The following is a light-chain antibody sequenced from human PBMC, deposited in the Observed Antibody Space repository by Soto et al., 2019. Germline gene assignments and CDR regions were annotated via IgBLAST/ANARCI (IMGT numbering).Light chain of an antibody. V-gene: IGKV3-20*01. CDR3: HQFGSSPPRT. CDR1: QSVTSSS. CDR2: GTS. J-gene: IGKJ1*01. Sequence: EIVLTQSPGTLSLSPGERATLSCRASQSVTSSSLAWYQQKSGQAPRLLIYGTSNRATGIPDRFSGSGSGTEFTLTNSRLEPEDFAVYYCHQFGSSPPRTFGQGTKVEIK.